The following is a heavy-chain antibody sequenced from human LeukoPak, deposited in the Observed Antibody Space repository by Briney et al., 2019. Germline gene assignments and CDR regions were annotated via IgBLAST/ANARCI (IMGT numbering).Heavy chain of an antibody. D-gene: IGHD3-10*01. V-gene: IGHV4-59*08. CDR2: IYYSGST. Sequence: SETLSLTCTVSGGSISSYYWSWIRQPPGKGLEWIGYIYYSGSTNYNPSLKSRVTISVDTSKNQFSLKLSSVTAADTAVYYCASRSDYYGSGSSPHAFDIWGQGTMVTVSS. J-gene: IGHJ3*02. CDR3: ASRSDYYGSGSSPHAFDI. CDR1: GGSISSYY.